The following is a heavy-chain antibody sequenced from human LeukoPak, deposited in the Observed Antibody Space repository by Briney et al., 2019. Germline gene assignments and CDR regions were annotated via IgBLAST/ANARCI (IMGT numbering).Heavy chain of an antibody. J-gene: IGHJ4*02. V-gene: IGHV3-48*01. CDR3: ARDRLHYGEYEKTFDY. CDR1: GFTFSSYS. CDR2: ISHSSSTI. Sequence: GGSLRLSCAASGFTFSSYSMNWVRQAPGKGLEWVSYISHSSSTIYYADSVKGRFTISRDNAKKSLYLQMNSLRAEDSAVYYCARDRLHYGEYEKTFDYWGQGTLVTVS. D-gene: IGHD4-17*01.